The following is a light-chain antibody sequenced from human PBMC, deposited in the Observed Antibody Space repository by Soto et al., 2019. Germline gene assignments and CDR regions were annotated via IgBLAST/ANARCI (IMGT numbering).Light chain of an antibody. CDR1: HSVSSN. CDR3: QQYNNWFLT. J-gene: IGKJ4*01. CDR2: GAS. Sequence: EIVMPQSPATLSVSPGERATLSCRASHSVSSNLAWYQQKPGQAPRHLIYGASTRASGIPARFSGSGSGTEFTLTISSLQSEDFAVYYCQQYNNWFLTFGGGTKVEIK. V-gene: IGKV3-15*01.